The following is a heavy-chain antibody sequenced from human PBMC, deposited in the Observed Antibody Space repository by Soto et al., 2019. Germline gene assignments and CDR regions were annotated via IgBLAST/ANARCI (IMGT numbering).Heavy chain of an antibody. Sequence: PGGSLRLSCTVSGFMFEDFAMHWVRQAPGQGLEWVSGINWNGVNKGYAESVLGRFTISRDNAEKSLYLDMNYLRPEDTALYFCAKDVDRLGELWGYFQSWGQGTMVTVSS. CDR2: INWNGVNK. CDR3: AKDVDRLGELWGYFQS. V-gene: IGHV3-9*01. J-gene: IGHJ1*01. D-gene: IGHD3-16*01. CDR1: GFMFEDFA.